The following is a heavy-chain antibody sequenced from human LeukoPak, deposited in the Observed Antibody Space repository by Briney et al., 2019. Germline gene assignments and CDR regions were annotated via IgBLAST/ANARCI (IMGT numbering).Heavy chain of an antibody. CDR3: ARGRDVVVVPAADFDY. Sequence: SQTLSLTCAISGDSVSRNNIAWNWIRQSPSRGLEWLGRTYYKSNWYNEYAVSVGSRITINPDTSKNQFSLQLNSVTPEDTAVYYCARGRDVVVVPAADFDYWGQGILVTASS. D-gene: IGHD2-2*01. CDR2: TYYKSNWYN. V-gene: IGHV6-1*01. J-gene: IGHJ4*02. CDR1: GDSVSRNNIA.